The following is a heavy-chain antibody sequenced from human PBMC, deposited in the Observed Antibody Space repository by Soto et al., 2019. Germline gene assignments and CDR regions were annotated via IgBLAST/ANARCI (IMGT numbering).Heavy chain of an antibody. D-gene: IGHD6-6*01. CDR3: AKETGQLAPDH. CDR1: GFTFSSYG. CDR2: ISYDGSNK. V-gene: IGHV3-30*18. J-gene: IGHJ4*02. Sequence: QVQLVESGGGVVQPGRSLRFSCAASGFTFSSYGMHWVRQAPGKGLEWVAVISYDGSNKYYADSVKGRFTISRDNSKNPLYLQMNSLRAEDTAVYYCAKETGQLAPDHWGQGTLVTVSS.